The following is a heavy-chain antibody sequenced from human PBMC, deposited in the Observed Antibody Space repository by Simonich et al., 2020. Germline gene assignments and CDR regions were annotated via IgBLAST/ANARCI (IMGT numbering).Heavy chain of an antibody. D-gene: IGHD1-1*01. J-gene: IGHJ4*02. V-gene: IGHV4-34*01. CDR1: GVSFSGYY. CDR2: INHSGST. CDR3: ARHLQLGPFDY. Sequence: QVQLQQCGAGLLKPSETLSLTCAVYGVSFSGYYWSWIRQPPGKGLEWIWEINHSGSTNYTPSLKSRGTISVDSSKNQFSLKLSSVTAADTAVYYCARHLQLGPFDYWGQGTLVTVSS.